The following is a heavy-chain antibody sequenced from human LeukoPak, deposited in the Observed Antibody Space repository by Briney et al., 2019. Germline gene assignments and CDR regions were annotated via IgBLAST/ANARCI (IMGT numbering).Heavy chain of an antibody. CDR3: AKIHGAWECSGGTCYDGFYYHFDY. V-gene: IGHV3-23*01. CDR2: ISGSGDNT. Sequence: PGGSLRLSCAASGFTFSSYAMSWVRQAPGKGLEWVSGISGSGDNTYYADSVKGRFTISRDNSKNTLYVQVNSLGTEDTAAYYCAKIHGAWECSGGTCYDGFYYHFDYWGQGTLVTVSS. J-gene: IGHJ4*02. D-gene: IGHD2-15*01. CDR1: GFTFSSYA.